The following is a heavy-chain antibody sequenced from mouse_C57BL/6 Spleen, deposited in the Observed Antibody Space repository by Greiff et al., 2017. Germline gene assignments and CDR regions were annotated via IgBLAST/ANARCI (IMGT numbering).Heavy chain of an antibody. CDR1: GYTFTSYW. J-gene: IGHJ4*01. CDR2: IDPNSGGT. Sequence: QVQLQQPGAELVKPGASVKLSCKASGYTFTSYWMHWVKQRPGRGLEWIGRIDPNSGGTKYNEKFKSKATLTVDKPSITAYMQLSSLTSEASAVYYCARSAYYSNYNYAMDYWGQGTSVTVSS. D-gene: IGHD2-5*01. CDR3: ARSAYYSNYNYAMDY. V-gene: IGHV1-72*01.